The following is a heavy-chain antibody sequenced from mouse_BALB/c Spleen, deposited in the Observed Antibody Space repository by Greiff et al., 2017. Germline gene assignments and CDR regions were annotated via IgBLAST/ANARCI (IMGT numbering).Heavy chain of an antibody. D-gene: IGHD2-1*01. CDR1: GFNIKDTY. J-gene: IGHJ3*01. V-gene: IGHV14-3*02. CDR2: IDPANGNT. CDR3: ARNYGNYAWFAY. Sequence: VQLKESGAELVKPGASVKLSCTASGFNIKDTYMHWVKQRPEQGLEWIGRIDPANGNTKYDPKFQGKATITADTSSNTAYLQLSSLTSEDTAVYYCARNYGNYAWFAYWGQGTLVTVSA.